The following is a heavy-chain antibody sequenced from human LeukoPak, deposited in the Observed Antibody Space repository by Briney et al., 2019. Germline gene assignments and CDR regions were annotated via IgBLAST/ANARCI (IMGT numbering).Heavy chain of an antibody. V-gene: IGHV3-9*01. J-gene: IGHJ4*02. D-gene: IGHD6-6*01. Sequence: GRSLRLSCAASGFTFDDYAMHWVRQAPGKGLEWVSGISRNSGSIGYADSVKGRFTISRDNAKNSLYLQMNSLRAEDTALYYCAKDTLYIAALSDWGQGTLVTVSS. CDR3: AKDTLYIAALSD. CDR1: GFTFDDYA. CDR2: ISRNSGSI.